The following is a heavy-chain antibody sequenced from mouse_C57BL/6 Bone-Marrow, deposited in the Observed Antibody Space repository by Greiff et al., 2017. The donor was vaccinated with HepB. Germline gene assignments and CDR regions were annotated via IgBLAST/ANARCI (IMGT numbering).Heavy chain of an antibody. Sequence: QVQLQQSGPGLVQPSQSLSITCTVSGFSLTSYGVHWVRQSPGKGLEWLGVIWSGGSTDYNAAFISRLSISKDNSKSQVFFKMNSLQADDTAIYYCARLIYYYGPAWFAYWGQGTLVTVSA. V-gene: IGHV2-2*01. J-gene: IGHJ3*01. CDR3: ARLIYYYGPAWFAY. CDR2: IWSGGST. D-gene: IGHD1-1*01. CDR1: GFSLTSYG.